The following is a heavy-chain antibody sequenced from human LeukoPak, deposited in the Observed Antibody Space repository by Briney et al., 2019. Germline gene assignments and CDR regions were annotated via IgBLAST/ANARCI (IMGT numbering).Heavy chain of an antibody. CDR2: IKQDGSEK. V-gene: IGHV3-7*01. Sequence: GALRLSCAASGFTFSTSWMTWVRQAPGKGLEWVANIKQDGSEKYYVDSVKGRFTISRDNAKNSLYLQMNSLRDEDTAVYYCTRGGSGYSYGKIDSWGQGILVTVSS. D-gene: IGHD5-18*01. J-gene: IGHJ4*02. CDR1: GFTFSTSW. CDR3: TRGGSGYSYGKIDS.